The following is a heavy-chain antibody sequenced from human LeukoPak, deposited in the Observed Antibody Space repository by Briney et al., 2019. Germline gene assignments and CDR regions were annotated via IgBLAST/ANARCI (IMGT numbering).Heavy chain of an antibody. CDR1: GYTFTSYG. D-gene: IGHD2-8*01. CDR2: INPNSGGT. J-gene: IGHJ4*02. CDR3: ARGPAYSQYCANGVCYFLDH. Sequence: ASVKVSCKASGYTFTSYGISWVRQAPGQGLEWMGWINPNSGGTKYVQNFQGRVTMTRDTSISTAYMELSGLRSDDTAVYYCARGPAYSQYCANGVCYFLDHWGQGALVTVSS. V-gene: IGHV1-2*02.